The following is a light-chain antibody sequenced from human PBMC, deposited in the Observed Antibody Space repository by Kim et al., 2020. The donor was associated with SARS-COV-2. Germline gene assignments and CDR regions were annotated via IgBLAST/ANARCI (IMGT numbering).Light chain of an antibody. V-gene: IGLV3-1*01. CDR1: KLGDKY. CDR2: QDD. Sequence: VAPGQTARISCSGDKLGDKYACWYQQKPGQSPVLVIYQDDKRPLGIPERFSGSNSGNTATLTISGTQAMDEADYYCQAWDTTTEAVFGGGTQLTVL. J-gene: IGLJ2*01. CDR3: QAWDTTTEAV.